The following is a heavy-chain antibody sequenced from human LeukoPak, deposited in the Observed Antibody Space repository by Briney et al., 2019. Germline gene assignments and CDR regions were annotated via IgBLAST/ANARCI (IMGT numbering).Heavy chain of an antibody. D-gene: IGHD4-17*01. CDR1: GGSISSGGYY. Sequence: PSETLSLTCTVSGGSISSGGYYWSWIRQPAGKGLEWLGRIYVTGSTNYNPSLNSRVSISIDTSNNQFSLKLSSVTAADTAVYYCARDGDYGDLRPFDYWGQGTLVTVSS. V-gene: IGHV4-61*02. CDR3: ARDGDYGDLRPFDY. CDR2: IYVTGST. J-gene: IGHJ4*02.